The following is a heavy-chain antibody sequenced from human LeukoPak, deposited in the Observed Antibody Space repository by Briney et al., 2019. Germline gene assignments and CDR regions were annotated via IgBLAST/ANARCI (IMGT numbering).Heavy chain of an antibody. CDR2: IHPEGNEK. CDR1: GFSFTNFC. V-gene: IGHV3-7*04. CDR3: ARGDAFSGDH. Sequence: GGSLRLSCAVSGFSFTNFCMSWVRLAPGRRLECVANIHPEGNEKYHVESVKGRFTISRDNTKNLLFLQMNGLRVEDTAVYYCARGDAFSGDHWGQGTLVTVSS. D-gene: IGHD2-21*02. J-gene: IGHJ4*02.